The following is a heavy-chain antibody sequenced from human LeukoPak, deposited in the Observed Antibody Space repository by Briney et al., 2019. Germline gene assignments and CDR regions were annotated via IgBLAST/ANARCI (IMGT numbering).Heavy chain of an antibody. Sequence: RGSLRLSSAASGFTVSRNYMSWVRQAPGKGLEWVSVIYIDGNTYYADSVRGRFTISRDNSKNTVYLQMNSLRAEDTAVYYCARGDGYNFFDSWGQGTLVTVSS. J-gene: IGHJ4*02. CDR3: ARGDGYNFFDS. D-gene: IGHD5-24*01. CDR1: GFTVSRNY. V-gene: IGHV3-66*01. CDR2: IYIDGNT.